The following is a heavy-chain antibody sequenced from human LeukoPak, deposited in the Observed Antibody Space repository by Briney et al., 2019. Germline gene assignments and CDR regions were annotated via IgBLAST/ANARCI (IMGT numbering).Heavy chain of an antibody. CDR2: INSDGSST. CDR1: GFTFSSYW. D-gene: IGHD6-19*01. CDR3: AKAQQWLVLSYFDY. Sequence: PGGSLRLSCAASGFTFSSYWMHWVRQAPGKGLVWVSRINSDGSSTSYADSVKGRFTISRDNSKNTLYLQMNSLRAEDTAVYYCAKAQQWLVLSYFDYWGQGTLVTASS. J-gene: IGHJ4*02. V-gene: IGHV3-74*01.